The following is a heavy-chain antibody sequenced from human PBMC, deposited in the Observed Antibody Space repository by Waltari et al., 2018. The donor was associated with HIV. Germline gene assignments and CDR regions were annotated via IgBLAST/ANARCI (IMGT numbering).Heavy chain of an antibody. Sequence: QVQLVQSGAEVKKPGASVKVSCKASGYTFSDYYMHWVRQAPGQGLEWEGGINPNSGGTRYAGKFQGRVTMTRDTSISTAYMELSRLRFDETAVYYCARVFRGTVNYFDSRLGHWGQGTLVTVSS. D-gene: IGHD3-22*01. CDR3: ARVFRGTVNYFDSRLGH. CDR2: INPNSGGT. V-gene: IGHV1-2*02. J-gene: IGHJ5*02. CDR1: GYTFSDYY.